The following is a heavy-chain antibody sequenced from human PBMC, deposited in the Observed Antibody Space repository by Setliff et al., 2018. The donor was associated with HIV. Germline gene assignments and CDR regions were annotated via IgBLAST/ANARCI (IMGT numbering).Heavy chain of an antibody. V-gene: IGHV4-34*01. J-gene: IGHJ4*02. D-gene: IGHD3-10*01. CDR1: GGSLSDSF. Sequence: PSETLSLTCAVYGGSLSDSFWGWIRHPPGKGLEWIGEIDHSGSTNYNSSLESRVTISRDMSKKQFSLKMTSVTAADAAVYFCARGLHYHGSGSHRLGAFDIWGQGTLVTVSS. CDR3: ARGLHYHGSGSHRLGAFDI. CDR2: IDHSGST.